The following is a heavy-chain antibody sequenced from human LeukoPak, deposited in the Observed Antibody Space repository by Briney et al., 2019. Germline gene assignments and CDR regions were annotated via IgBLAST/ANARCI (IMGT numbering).Heavy chain of an antibody. D-gene: IGHD1-7*01. Sequence: GGSLRLSCAASGFTFSSYGMHWVRQAPGKWLEWVAFIRYDGSNKYYADSVKGRFTISRDNSKNTLYLQMNSLRAEDTAVYYCAKGGNNWNYGYDFGYWGQGTLVTVFS. CDR2: IRYDGSNK. J-gene: IGHJ4*02. CDR1: GFTFSSYG. V-gene: IGHV3-30*02. CDR3: AKGGNNWNYGYDFGY.